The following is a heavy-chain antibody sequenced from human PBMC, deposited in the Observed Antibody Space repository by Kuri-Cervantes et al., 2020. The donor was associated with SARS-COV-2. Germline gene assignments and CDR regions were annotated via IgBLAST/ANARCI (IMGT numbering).Heavy chain of an antibody. J-gene: IGHJ4*02. CDR2: ISGSGGST. Sequence: GESLKISCAASGFTFSSYWMHWVRQAPGKGLEWVSAISGSGGSTYYADSVKGRFTISRDNSKNTLYLQMNSLRAEDTAVYYCAKDQWELLGGGYWGQGTLVTVSS. CDR1: GFTFSSYW. CDR3: AKDQWELLGGGY. V-gene: IGHV3-23*01. D-gene: IGHD1-26*01.